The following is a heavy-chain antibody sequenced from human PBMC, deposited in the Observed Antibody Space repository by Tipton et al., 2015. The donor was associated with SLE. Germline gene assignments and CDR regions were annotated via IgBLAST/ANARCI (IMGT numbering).Heavy chain of an antibody. D-gene: IGHD4/OR15-4a*01. Sequence: TLSLTCAVSGGSFSNYYWTWIRQPPGKGLEWIGEINHSGTANYNSSLKSRVIISIDTSKNQFSLKLSSVTAADTAVYYCARNGAYHGAAGYFQHWGQGTLVTVSS. CDR3: ARNGAYHGAAGYFQH. J-gene: IGHJ1*01. CDR2: INHSGTA. V-gene: IGHV4-34*01. CDR1: GGSFSNYY.